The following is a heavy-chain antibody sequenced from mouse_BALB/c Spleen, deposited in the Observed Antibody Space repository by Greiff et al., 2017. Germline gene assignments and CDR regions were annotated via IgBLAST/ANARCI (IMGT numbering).Heavy chain of an antibody. CDR1: GYTFSSYW. D-gene: IGHD1-1*01. Sequence: VQLVESGAELMKPGASVKISCKATGYTFSSYWIEWVKQRPGHGLEWIGEILPGSGSTNYNEKFKGKATFTADTSSNTAYMQLSSLTSEDSAVYYCARRGFYYGTAWFAYWGQGTLVTVSA. CDR2: ILPGSGST. CDR3: ARRGFYYGTAWFAY. V-gene: IGHV1-9*01. J-gene: IGHJ3*01.